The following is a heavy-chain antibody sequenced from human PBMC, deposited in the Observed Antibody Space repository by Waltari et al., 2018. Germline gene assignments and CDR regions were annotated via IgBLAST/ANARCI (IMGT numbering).Heavy chain of an antibody. CDR2: IHSSGTA. J-gene: IGHJ4*02. CDR1: GHLFSSGPS. V-gene: IGHV4-38-2*02. D-gene: IGHD3-16*01. Sequence: QVQLQESGPGLVKPSETLSLTCSASGHLFSSGPSWGWIRQSPGKGLEWIANIHSSGTAYYNPSVQSRVTISVDTSKNQFSLQVRSVIASDPAVYYCVRGIEGAIDFWSQGTLVTVPS. CDR3: VRGIEGAIDF.